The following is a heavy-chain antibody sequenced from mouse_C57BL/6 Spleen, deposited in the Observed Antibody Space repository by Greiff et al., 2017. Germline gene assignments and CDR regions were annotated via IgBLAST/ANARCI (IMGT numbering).Heavy chain of an antibody. D-gene: IGHD3-2*02. J-gene: IGHJ2*01. V-gene: IGHV1-80*01. CDR2: IYPGDGDT. CDR1: GYAFSSYW. CDR3: ARRGAQATIFDY. Sequence: QVQLKQSGAELVKPGASVKISCKASGYAFSSYWMNWVKQRPGKGLEWIGQIYPGDGDTNYNGKFKGKATLTADKSSSTAYMQLSSLTSEDSAVYFCARRGAQATIFDYWGQGTTLTVSS.